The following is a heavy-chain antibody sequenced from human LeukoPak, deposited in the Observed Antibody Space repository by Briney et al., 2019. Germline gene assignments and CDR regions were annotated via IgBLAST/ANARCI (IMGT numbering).Heavy chain of an antibody. CDR1: GGSISSYY. Sequence: PSETLSLTCTVSGGSISSYYWSWIRQPPGKGLEWIGYIYYSGSTNYNPSLKSRVTISVDTSKNQFSLKLSSVTAADTAVYYCARRSTLTRGYSYWIFDYWGQGTLVTVSS. V-gene: IGHV4-59*08. CDR2: IYYSGST. J-gene: IGHJ4*02. D-gene: IGHD5-18*01. CDR3: ARRSTLTRGYSYWIFDY.